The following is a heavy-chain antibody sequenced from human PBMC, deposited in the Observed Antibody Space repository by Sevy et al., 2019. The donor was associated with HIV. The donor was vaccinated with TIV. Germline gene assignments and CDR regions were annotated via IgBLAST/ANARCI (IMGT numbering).Heavy chain of an antibody. V-gene: IGHV1-2*02. CDR2: INPNSGDT. D-gene: IGHD6-19*01. CDR1: GYTFTGYY. J-gene: IGHJ4*02. Sequence: ASVKVSCKASGYTFTGYYMHWVRQAPGQGLEWMGWINPNSGDTNNAQKFQGRVTMTRDTSISSAYMELSRLSSDDTAVYYCASVGYSSGWYGGTFDYWGQGTLVTVSS. CDR3: ASVGYSSGWYGGTFDY.